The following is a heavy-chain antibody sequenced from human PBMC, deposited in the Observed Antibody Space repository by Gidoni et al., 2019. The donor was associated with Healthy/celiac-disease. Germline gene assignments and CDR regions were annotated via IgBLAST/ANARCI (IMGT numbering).Heavy chain of an antibody. J-gene: IGHJ4*02. D-gene: IGHD3-22*01. Sequence: QVQLQESGPGLVKPSQTLSLTCTVSGGSISSGSSYWSWIRQPAGKGLEWIGRIYTSGSTNYNPSLKSRVTISVDTSKNQFSLKLSSVTAADTAVYYCARASYYYDSSGYYPIDYWGQGTLVTVSS. CDR2: IYTSGST. V-gene: IGHV4-61*02. CDR3: ARASYYYDSSGYYPIDY. CDR1: GGSISSGSSY.